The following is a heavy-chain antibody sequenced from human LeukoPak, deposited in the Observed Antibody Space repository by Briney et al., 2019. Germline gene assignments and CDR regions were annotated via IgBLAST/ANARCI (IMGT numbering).Heavy chain of an antibody. CDR3: AREVAVTPHYDNSGYNSIWYFDL. CDR1: GGSISSYY. Sequence: SETLSLTCTVSGGSISSYYWSWIRQPAGKGLEWIGRIYTSGSTNYNPSLKSRITMSVDTSKNQFSLRLGSVTAADTAVYYCAREVAVTPHYDNSGYNSIWYFDLWGRGTLVTVS. D-gene: IGHD3-22*01. CDR2: IYTSGST. J-gene: IGHJ2*01. V-gene: IGHV4-4*07.